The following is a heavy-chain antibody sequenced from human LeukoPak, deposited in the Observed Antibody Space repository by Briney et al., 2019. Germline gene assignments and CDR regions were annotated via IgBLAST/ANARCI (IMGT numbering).Heavy chain of an antibody. CDR2: ISGSGGST. CDR1: GFTFRSYA. V-gene: IGHV3-23*01. D-gene: IGHD2-8*02. J-gene: IGHJ2*01. Sequence: GGSLRLSXAASGFTFRSYAMSWVRQAPGKGLEWVSAISGSGGSTYYADSVKGRFTISRDNSKNTLYLQMNSLRAEDTAVYYCAKTTGSNLWYFDLWGRGTLVTVSS. CDR3: AKTTGSNLWYFDL.